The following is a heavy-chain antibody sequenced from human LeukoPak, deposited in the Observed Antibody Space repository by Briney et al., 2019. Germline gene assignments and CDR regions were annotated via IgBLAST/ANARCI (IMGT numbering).Heavy chain of an antibody. Sequence: GGSLRLSCAASGFTFSSYAMSWVRQAPGKGLEWVSAISGSGGSTYYADSVKGRFSISRDNSKNTLYLQMNSLRAEDTAVYYCAKVYGDSLLTDYWGQGTLVTVSS. CDR1: GFTFSSYA. CDR3: AKVYGDSLLTDY. D-gene: IGHD4-17*01. J-gene: IGHJ4*02. CDR2: ISGSGGST. V-gene: IGHV3-23*01.